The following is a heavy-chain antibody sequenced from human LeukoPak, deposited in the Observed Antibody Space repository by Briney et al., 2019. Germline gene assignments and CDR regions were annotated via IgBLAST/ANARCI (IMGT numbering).Heavy chain of an antibody. Sequence: PGGSLRLSCAASGFTFGTYAMTWVRRAPGKGLEWVSAVGTSGDATYYANSVKGRFTISRDNSKNQVSLELNSVTAADTAVYFCARLKDFTGKEYYFFDLWGRGTLVTVSS. V-gene: IGHV3-23*01. D-gene: IGHD2/OR15-2a*01. CDR2: VGTSGDAT. J-gene: IGHJ2*01. CDR3: ARLKDFTGKEYYFFDL. CDR1: GFTFGTYA.